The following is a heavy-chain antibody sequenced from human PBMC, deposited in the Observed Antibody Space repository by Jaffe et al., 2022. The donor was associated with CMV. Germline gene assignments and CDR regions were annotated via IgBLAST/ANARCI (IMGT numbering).Heavy chain of an antibody. J-gene: IGHJ4*02. Sequence: QVQLQESGPGLVKPSETLSLTCTVSGGSISSYYWSWIRQPPGKGLEWIGYIYYSGSTNYNPSLKSRVTISVDTSKNQFSLKLSSVTAADTAVYYCARHGVTIFGVEQYYFDYWGQGTLVTVSS. V-gene: IGHV4-59*08. CDR1: GGSISSYY. CDR3: ARHGVTIFGVEQYYFDY. CDR2: IYYSGST. D-gene: IGHD3-3*01.